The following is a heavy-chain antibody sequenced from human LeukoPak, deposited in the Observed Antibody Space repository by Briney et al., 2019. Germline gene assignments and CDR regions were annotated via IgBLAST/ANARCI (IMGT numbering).Heavy chain of an antibody. CDR1: GFTFSSYA. J-gene: IGHJ3*02. CDR3: ARIKEYGFDI. CDR2: ISYDGSNK. D-gene: IGHD3-10*01. V-gene: IGHV3-30-3*01. Sequence: PGRSLRLSCAASGFTFSSYAMHWVRQAPGKGLEWVAVISYDGSNKYYADSVKGRFTISRDNSKNTLYLQMNSLRAEDTAVYSCARIKEYGFDIWGQGTMVTVSS.